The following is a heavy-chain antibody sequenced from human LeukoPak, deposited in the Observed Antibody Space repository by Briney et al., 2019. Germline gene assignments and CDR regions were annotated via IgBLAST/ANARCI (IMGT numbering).Heavy chain of an antibody. D-gene: IGHD3-22*01. J-gene: IGHJ4*02. CDR2: IWYDGSNK. CDR1: GFTFSSYG. Sequence: PGGSLRLSCAASGFTFSSYGMPWVRQAPGKGLEWVAVIWYDGSNKYYADSVKGRFTISRDNSKNTLYLQMNSLRAEDTAVCYCAREDQGGYYDSSGPDYWGQGTLVTVSS. V-gene: IGHV3-33*01. CDR3: AREDQGGYYDSSGPDY.